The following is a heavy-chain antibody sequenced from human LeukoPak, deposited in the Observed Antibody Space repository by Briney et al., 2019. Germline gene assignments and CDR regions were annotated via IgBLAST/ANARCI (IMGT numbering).Heavy chain of an antibody. CDR1: GGSFSGYY. J-gene: IGHJ5*02. Sequence: SETLSLTCAVYGGSFSGYYWSWIRQPPGKGLEWIGEINHSGSTNYNPSLKSRVTISVDTSKNQFSLKLSSVTAADTAVYYCARGLNYYGSRSYRRRCWFDPWGQGTLVTVSS. CDR3: ARGLNYYGSRSYRRRCWFDP. V-gene: IGHV4-34*01. CDR2: INHSGST. D-gene: IGHD3-10*01.